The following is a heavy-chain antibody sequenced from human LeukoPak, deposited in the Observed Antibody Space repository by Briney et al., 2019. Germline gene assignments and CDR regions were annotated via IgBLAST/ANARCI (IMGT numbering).Heavy chain of an antibody. CDR3: ARHYSYYDSSGYYGIRAFDI. Sequence: SETLSLTCAVYGGSFSGYYWSWIRQPPGKGLEWIGEINHSGSTNYNPSLKSRVTISVDTSKNQFSLKLSSVTAADTAVYYCARHYSYYDSSGYYGIRAFDIWGQGTMVTVSS. CDR1: GGSFSGYY. CDR2: INHSGST. J-gene: IGHJ3*02. D-gene: IGHD3-22*01. V-gene: IGHV4-34*01.